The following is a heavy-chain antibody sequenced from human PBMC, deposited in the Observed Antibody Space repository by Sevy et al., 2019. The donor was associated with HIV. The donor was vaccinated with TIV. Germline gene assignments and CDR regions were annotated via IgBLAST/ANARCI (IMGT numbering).Heavy chain of an antibody. CDR1: GLSFTSAW. J-gene: IGHJ6*02. CDR2: IKSKTDGERT. D-gene: IGHD2-2*01. V-gene: IGHV3-15*01. Sequence: GGSLRLSCAASGLSFTSAWMGWVRQAPGKGLEWVGRIKSKTDGERTDYPAPVRGRFTISRDDSNNTLYLQMNSLETEDTAVYYCTTTLSTAHYMVVWGQGTTVTVSS. CDR3: TTTLSTAHYMVV.